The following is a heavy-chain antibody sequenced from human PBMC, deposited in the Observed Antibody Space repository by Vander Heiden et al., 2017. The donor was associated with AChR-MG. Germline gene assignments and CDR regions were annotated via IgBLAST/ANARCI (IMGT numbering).Heavy chain of an antibody. CDR1: GFTFSSYS. V-gene: IGHV3-21*01. CDR2: ISSSSSYI. D-gene: IGHD6-6*01. CDR3: ARSPWQLVQSSAFDI. J-gene: IGHJ3*02. Sequence: EVQLVESGGGLVKPGGSLRLSCAASGFTFSSYSMNWVRQAPGKGLEWVSSISSSSSYIYYADSVKGRFTISRDNAKNSLYLQMNSLRAEDTAVYYCARSPWQLVQSSAFDIWGQGTMVTVSS.